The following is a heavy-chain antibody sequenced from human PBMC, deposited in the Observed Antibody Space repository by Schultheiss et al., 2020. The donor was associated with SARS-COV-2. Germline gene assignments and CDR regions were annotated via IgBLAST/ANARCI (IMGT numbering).Heavy chain of an antibody. CDR2: IYYSGST. V-gene: IGHV4-31*03. CDR3: ARTGPTSGRFLEWPKTDNWFDP. CDR1: GGSISSGGYY. J-gene: IGHJ5*02. Sequence: SETLSLTCTVSGGSISSGGYYWSWIRQHPGKGLEWIGYIYYSGSTYYNPSLKSRVTISVDKSKNQFSLKLSSVTAADTAVYYCARTGPTSGRFLEWPKTDNWFDPWGQGTLVTVSS. D-gene: IGHD3-3*01.